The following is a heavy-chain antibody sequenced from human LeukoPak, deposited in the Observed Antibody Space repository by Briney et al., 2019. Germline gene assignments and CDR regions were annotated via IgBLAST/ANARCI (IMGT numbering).Heavy chain of an antibody. D-gene: IGHD2/OR15-2a*01. J-gene: IGHJ3*02. CDR2: INPSGGST. CDR1: GYTFTNYA. Sequence: GASVKVSCKASGYTFTNYAIVWVRQAPGQGLEWMGIINPSGGSTSYAQKFQGRVTMTRDTSTSTVYMELSSLRSEDTAVYYCAREGGSNDAFDIWGQGTMVTVSS. V-gene: IGHV1-46*01. CDR3: AREGGSNDAFDI.